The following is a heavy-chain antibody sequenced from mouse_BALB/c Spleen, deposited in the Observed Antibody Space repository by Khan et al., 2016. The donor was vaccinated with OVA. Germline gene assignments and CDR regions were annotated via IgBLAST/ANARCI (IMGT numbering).Heavy chain of an antibody. J-gene: IGHJ3*01. CDR1: GYTFTDFL. CDR3: GRAGYGGFAH. V-gene: IGHV1-77*01. D-gene: IGHD3-2*02. Sequence: QVQLQQSGPELVKPGASVKMSCKASGYTFTDFLISWLKQRPGQGLEWIGEIYPGSGYIYYNEKFKGKATLTSDKSSNTAYMQHTSLTSEDSAVCFCGRAGYGGFAHWGQGTLVTVSA. CDR2: IYPGSGYI.